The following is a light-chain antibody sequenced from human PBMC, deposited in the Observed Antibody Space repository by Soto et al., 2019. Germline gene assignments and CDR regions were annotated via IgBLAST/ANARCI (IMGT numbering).Light chain of an antibody. V-gene: IGLV1-40*01. CDR3: QSYDSSLTSDV. CDR1: SSNIGAGYD. J-gene: IGLJ1*01. CDR2: GNS. Sequence: QLVLTQPPSVSGAPGQRVTISCTGSSSNIGAGYDVHWYQHLPGTAPKLLIYGNSNRPSGVPDRFSGSKSGTSASLAITGLQAEDEADYYCQSYDSSLTSDVFGTGTKLTVL.